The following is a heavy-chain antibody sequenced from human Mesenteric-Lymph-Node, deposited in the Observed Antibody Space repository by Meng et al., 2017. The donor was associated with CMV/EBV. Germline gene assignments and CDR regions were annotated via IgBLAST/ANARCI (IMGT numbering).Heavy chain of an antibody. CDR3: AREGGAAPMFNWFDP. J-gene: IGHJ5*02. Sequence: SETLSLTCTVSGGSISGHYWSWIRQSPGERLEWIGYIFHSGATDYNPSLKNRVTISVDTSKNQFSLKLSPVTAADTAVYYCAREGGAAPMFNWFDPWGQGTLVTVSS. CDR1: GGSISGHY. V-gene: IGHV4-59*11. CDR2: IFHSGAT. D-gene: IGHD3-10*02.